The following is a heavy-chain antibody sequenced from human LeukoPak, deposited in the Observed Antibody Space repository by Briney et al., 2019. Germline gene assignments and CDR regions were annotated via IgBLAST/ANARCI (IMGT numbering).Heavy chain of an antibody. J-gene: IGHJ5*02. CDR3: ARARVNIAAAVSWVFHRGSWFDP. CDR2: INHSGST. CDR1: GGSFSGYY. D-gene: IGHD6-13*01. V-gene: IGHV4-34*01. Sequence: PSETLSLTCAVYGGSFSGYYWSWIRQPPGKGLEWIGEINHSGSTNYNPSLKSRVTISVDTSKNQFSLKLSSVTAADTAVYYCARARVNIAAAVSWVFHRGSWFDPWGQGTLVTVSS.